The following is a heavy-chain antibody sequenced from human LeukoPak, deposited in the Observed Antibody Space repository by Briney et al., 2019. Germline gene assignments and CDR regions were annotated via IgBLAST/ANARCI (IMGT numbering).Heavy chain of an antibody. CDR1: GGSISSYY. V-gene: IGHV4-34*01. J-gene: IGHJ5*02. Sequence: PSETLSLTCTVSGGSISSYYWSWIRQPPGKGLEWIGEINHSGSTNYNPSLKSRVTISVDTSKNQFSLKLSSVTAADTAVYYCARSGSKRPYYYDSSGYRQRTNWFDPWGQGTLVTVSS. CDR2: INHSGST. D-gene: IGHD3-22*01. CDR3: ARSGSKRPYYYDSSGYRQRTNWFDP.